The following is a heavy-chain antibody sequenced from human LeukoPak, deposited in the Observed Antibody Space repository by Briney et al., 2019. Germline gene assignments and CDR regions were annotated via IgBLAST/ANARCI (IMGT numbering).Heavy chain of an antibody. V-gene: IGHV3-30*04. CDR2: ISYDGSNK. D-gene: IGHD1-1*01. J-gene: IGHJ3*02. CDR1: GFTFSSYA. Sequence: GRSLRLSCAASGFTFSSYAMHWVRQAPGKGLEWVAVISYDGSNKYYADSVKGRFTISRDNSKNTLYLQMNSLRAEDTAVYYCAREQLVERADAFDIWGQGTMVTVSS. CDR3: AREQLVERADAFDI.